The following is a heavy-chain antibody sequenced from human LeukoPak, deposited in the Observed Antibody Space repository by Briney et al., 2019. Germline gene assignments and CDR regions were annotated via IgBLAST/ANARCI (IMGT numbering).Heavy chain of an antibody. D-gene: IGHD1-1*01. Sequence: PGGSLRLSREASGFTFDDCAMHWVRQAPGMGLEWVSLISGDGGTTYYADSVKGRFTISRDSIKNSLYLDMSKLTEEDTALYYCAKALYWNDETLDSWGQGTLVTVSS. V-gene: IGHV3-43*02. CDR3: AKALYWNDETLDS. CDR1: GFTFDDCA. CDR2: ISGDGGTT. J-gene: IGHJ5*02.